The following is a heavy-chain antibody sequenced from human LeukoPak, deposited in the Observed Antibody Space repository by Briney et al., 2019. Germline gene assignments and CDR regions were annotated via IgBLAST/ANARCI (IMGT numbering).Heavy chain of an antibody. Sequence: ASVKVSCKASGYTFTSYDINWVRQATGQGLEWMGWMNPNSGNTGYAQKFQGRVTITRNTSISTAYMELSSLRSEDTAVYYCARGSHVVPAAIIDYWGQGTLVTVSS. CDR2: MNPNSGNT. J-gene: IGHJ4*02. CDR1: GYTFTSYD. V-gene: IGHV1-8*03. CDR3: ARGSHVVPAAIIDY. D-gene: IGHD2-2*01.